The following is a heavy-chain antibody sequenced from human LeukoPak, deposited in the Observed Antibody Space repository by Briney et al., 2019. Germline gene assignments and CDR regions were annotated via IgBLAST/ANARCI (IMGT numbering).Heavy chain of an antibody. Sequence: GGSLRLSCAASGLTFSNYGMGWVRQAPGKGLEWVSLISGSGGSTYYADSVKGRFTISRDNSKNTLYLQMNSLRAEDTAIYYCMREVGPFDYWGQGTLVTVSS. CDR2: ISGSGGST. CDR1: GLTFSNYG. CDR3: MREVGPFDY. V-gene: IGHV3-23*01. J-gene: IGHJ4*02. D-gene: IGHD1-26*01.